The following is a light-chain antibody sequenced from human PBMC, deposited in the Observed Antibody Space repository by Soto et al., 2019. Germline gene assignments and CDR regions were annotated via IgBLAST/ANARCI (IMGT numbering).Light chain of an antibody. CDR3: MQALQTPFT. V-gene: IGKV2-28*01. Sequence: DVVMTQSPLSLPVTPGEPASISCRSSQSLLYSNGYNYLDWYVQKPGQSPQLLIYLGSYRASRVHDRLSGSGSGTDFTLKISRVEAEDVGVYYCMQALQTPFTFGPGTKVDIK. CDR1: QSLLYSNGYNY. J-gene: IGKJ3*01. CDR2: LGS.